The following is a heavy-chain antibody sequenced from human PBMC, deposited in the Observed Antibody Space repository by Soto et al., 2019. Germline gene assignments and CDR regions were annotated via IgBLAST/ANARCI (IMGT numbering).Heavy chain of an antibody. CDR3: ARLVYDTRLNYMYFDF. V-gene: IGHV4-4*02. D-gene: IGHD3-10*01. Sequence: SETLSLTCAVSGVSISSGNWWTWIRQSPQRGLEYIGEIFHDGTANYYPSFERRVVISVDTSKNQFSLKLTSVTAADTAIYFCARLVYDTRLNYMYFDFWGQGTLVTVSS. CDR2: IFHDGTA. CDR1: GVSISSGNW. J-gene: IGHJ4*02.